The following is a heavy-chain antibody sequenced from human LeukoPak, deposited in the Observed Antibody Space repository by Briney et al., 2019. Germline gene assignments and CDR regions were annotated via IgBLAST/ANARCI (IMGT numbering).Heavy chain of an antibody. CDR2: INHGGST. V-gene: IGHV4-34*01. Sequence: SETLSLTCAVYGGSFSGDFWSWIRQSPGKGLEWIGEINHGGSTTYNPSLQSRVTIPVDTSNNQFSLKLTSVTAADTAIYYCATQILLCHYYWGQGTLVTVSS. D-gene: IGHD3-10*01. CDR1: GGSFSGDF. J-gene: IGHJ4*02. CDR3: ATQILLCHYY.